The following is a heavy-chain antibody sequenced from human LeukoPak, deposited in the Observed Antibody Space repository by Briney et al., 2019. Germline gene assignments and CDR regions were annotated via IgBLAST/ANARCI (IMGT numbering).Heavy chain of an antibody. J-gene: IGHJ4*02. Sequence: LXWXSYIITSSRSTYYTDSVNGRFTISRENAKKTLFLDMHSLRPGDSAVYYCARSAVRGVACDYWGQGTLLTVSS. CDR2: IITSSRST. V-gene: IGHV3-48*01. D-gene: IGHD3-10*01. CDR3: ARSAVRGVACDY.